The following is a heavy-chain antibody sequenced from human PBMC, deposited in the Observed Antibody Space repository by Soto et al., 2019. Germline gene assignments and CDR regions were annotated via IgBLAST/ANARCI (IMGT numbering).Heavy chain of an antibody. V-gene: IGHV5-10-1*01. Sequence: GESLKISCKGSGYSFTTYWITWVRQMPGKGLEWIGRIDPTDSYTNYSPSFQGHVTISTDKSIRTAYLQWSSLKASDTAMYYCALYYYDSIDLYYWGQGTLVTVSS. CDR2: IDPTDSYT. D-gene: IGHD3-22*01. CDR3: ALYYYDSIDLYY. CDR1: GYSFTTYW. J-gene: IGHJ4*02.